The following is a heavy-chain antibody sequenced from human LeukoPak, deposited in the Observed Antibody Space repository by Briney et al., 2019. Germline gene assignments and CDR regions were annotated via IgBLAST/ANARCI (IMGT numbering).Heavy chain of an antibody. CDR2: IYTSGST. CDR3: ARDRDGYADI. CDR1: GGSISSGSYY. V-gene: IGHV4-61*02. J-gene: IGHJ3*02. Sequence: SETLSLTCTVSGGSISSGSYYWSWIRQPAGKGLEWIGRIYTSGSTNYNPSLKSRVTISVDTSKNQFSLKLSSVTAADTAVYYCARDRDGYADIWGQGTMVTVSS. D-gene: IGHD5-24*01.